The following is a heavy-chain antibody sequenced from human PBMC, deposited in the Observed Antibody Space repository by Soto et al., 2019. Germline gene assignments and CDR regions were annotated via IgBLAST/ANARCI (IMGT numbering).Heavy chain of an antibody. V-gene: IGHV4-59*08. CDR2: IYYSGST. Sequence: SETLSLTCTVSGGSISSYYWSWIRQPPGKGLEWIGYIYYSGSTNYNPSLKSRVTISVDTSKNQFSLKLGSVTAADTAVYYCARQGEVYCSSTSCYAKGNWFDPWGQGTLVTVSS. J-gene: IGHJ5*02. CDR1: GGSISSYY. CDR3: ARQGEVYCSSTSCYAKGNWFDP. D-gene: IGHD2-2*01.